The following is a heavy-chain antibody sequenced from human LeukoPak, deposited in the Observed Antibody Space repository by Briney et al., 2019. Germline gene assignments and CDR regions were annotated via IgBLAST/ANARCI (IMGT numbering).Heavy chain of an antibody. J-gene: IGHJ4*02. CDR3: AKVATWTYFDS. CDR1: QFTFTTYA. D-gene: IGHD3/OR15-3a*01. CDR2: IRDSGVPT. V-gene: IGHV3-23*01. Sequence: PGGSLRLSCAASQFTFTTYAMSWVRQAPGRGLEWVSSIRDSGVPTYYADSVKGRFTISRDNSQNTLYLQMNSLGADDTAVYYCAKVATWTYFDSWGQGTLVTVSS.